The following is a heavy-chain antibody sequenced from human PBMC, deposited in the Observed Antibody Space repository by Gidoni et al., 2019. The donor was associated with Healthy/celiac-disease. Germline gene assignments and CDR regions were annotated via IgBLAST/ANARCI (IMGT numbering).Heavy chain of an antibody. CDR1: GGTFSSYA. V-gene: IGHV1-69*01. J-gene: IGHJ4*02. CDR2: IIPIFGTA. D-gene: IGHD2-15*01. Sequence: QVQLVQSGAEVKKPGSSVKVSCKASGGTFSSYAISWVRQAPGQGLEWMGGIIPIFGTANYAQKFQGRVTITADESTSTAYMELSSLRSEDTAVYYCARDLTATNCSGGNCQYYFDYWGQGTLVTVSS. CDR3: ARDLTATNCSGGNCQYYFDY.